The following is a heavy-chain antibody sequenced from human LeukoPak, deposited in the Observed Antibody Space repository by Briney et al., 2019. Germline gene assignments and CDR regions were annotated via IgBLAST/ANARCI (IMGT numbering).Heavy chain of an antibody. CDR3: ARAGSYYYYYMDV. CDR1: GYTFTKYD. CDR2: LDPNSGST. Sequence: ASVKVSCKASGYTFTKYDINWVRQATGQGLEWMGWLDPNSGSTGFAQKFQGRVTITRNTSISTAYKELSSLRSEDTAVYYCARAGSYYYYYMDVWGKGTTVTVSS. D-gene: IGHD3-10*01. J-gene: IGHJ6*03. V-gene: IGHV1-8*03.